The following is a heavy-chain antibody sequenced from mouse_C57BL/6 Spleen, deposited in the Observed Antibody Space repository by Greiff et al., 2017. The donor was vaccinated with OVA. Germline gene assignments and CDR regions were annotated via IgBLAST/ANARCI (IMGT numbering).Heavy chain of an antibody. CDR2: IDPSDSET. V-gene: IGHV1-52*01. CDR1: GYTFTSYW. J-gene: IGHJ3*01. CDR3: ARGILRSAWFAY. D-gene: IGHD1-1*01. Sequence: QVQLKQPGAELVRPGSSVKLSCKASGYTFTSYWMHWVKQRPIQGLEWIGNIDPSDSETHCNQKFKDKATLTVDKSSSTAYMQLSSLTSEDSEVYYCARGILRSAWFAYWGQGTLVTVSA.